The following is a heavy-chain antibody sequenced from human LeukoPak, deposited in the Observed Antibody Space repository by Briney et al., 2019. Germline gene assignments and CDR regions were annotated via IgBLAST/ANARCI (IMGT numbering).Heavy chain of an antibody. D-gene: IGHD2/OR15-2a*01. V-gene: IGHV4-61*02. CDR2: IYTSGST. CDR1: GGSISSSSYY. J-gene: IGHJ6*03. Sequence: PSETLSLTCTVSGGSISSSSYYWTWIRQPAGKGLEWIGRIYTSGSTNYNPSLKSRVTISVDTSKNQFSLNLSSVTAADTAVYYCARGVIERVRDFLYYYYMDVWGKGTTVTISS. CDR3: ARGVIERVRDFLYYYYMDV.